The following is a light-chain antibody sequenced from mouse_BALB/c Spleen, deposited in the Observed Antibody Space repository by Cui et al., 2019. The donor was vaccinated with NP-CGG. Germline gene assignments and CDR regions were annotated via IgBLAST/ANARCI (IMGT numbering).Light chain of an antibody. J-gene: IGLJ1*01. Sequence: QAVVTHEFALTTLPGETGTLTCRSSTGAVTTSNYANWVQEKPDHLFTGLIGGTNNRAPGVPARFSGSLIGDKAALTITGAQTEDEAIYFCALWYSNHWVFGGGTKLTVL. CDR1: TGAVTTSNY. CDR2: GTN. V-gene: IGLV1*01. CDR3: ALWYSNHWV.